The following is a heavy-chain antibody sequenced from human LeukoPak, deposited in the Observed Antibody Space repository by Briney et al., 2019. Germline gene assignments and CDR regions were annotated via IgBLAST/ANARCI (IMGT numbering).Heavy chain of an antibody. CDR3: ARGGLWSRFDY. V-gene: IGHV3-7*01. J-gene: IGHJ4*02. Sequence: PGGSLRLSCAASGFTFSSYWTSWVRQAPGKGLEWVANIKQDGSERYYVDSVKGRFTISRGNAKNSLYLQMNSLRAEDTAVYYCARGGLWSRFDYWGQGTLVTVSS. CDR2: IKQDGSER. CDR1: GFTFSSYW. D-gene: IGHD5-18*01.